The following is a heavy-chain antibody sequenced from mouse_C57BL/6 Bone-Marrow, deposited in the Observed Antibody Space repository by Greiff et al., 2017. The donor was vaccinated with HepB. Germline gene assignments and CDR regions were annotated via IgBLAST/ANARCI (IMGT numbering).Heavy chain of an antibody. CDR1: GYAFTTYL. Sequence: VQRVESGAELVRPGTSVKVSCKASGYAFTTYLIEWVKQRPGQGLEWIGVINPGSGGTNYNEKFKGKATLTADKSSSTAYMQLISLTSEDSAVYFCARRGYGNFSWFAYWGQGTLVTVSA. D-gene: IGHD2-10*02. CDR3: ARRGYGNFSWFAY. J-gene: IGHJ3*01. V-gene: IGHV1-54*01. CDR2: INPGSGGT.